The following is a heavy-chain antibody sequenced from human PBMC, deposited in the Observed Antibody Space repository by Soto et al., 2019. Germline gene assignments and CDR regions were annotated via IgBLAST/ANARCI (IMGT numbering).Heavy chain of an antibody. CDR2: ISYDGRNK. Sequence: GGSLRLSCAGAGFTFSSYGMHWVRQAPGKGLEWLAVISYDGRNKYYADSVKGRFTISKENSKNTLYLQMNSLRAEDTAVYYCAQPRGSGYHAFDIWGQGTMVTVSS. J-gene: IGHJ3*02. D-gene: IGHD3-22*01. CDR1: GFTFSSYG. CDR3: AQPRGSGYHAFDI. V-gene: IGHV3-30*18.